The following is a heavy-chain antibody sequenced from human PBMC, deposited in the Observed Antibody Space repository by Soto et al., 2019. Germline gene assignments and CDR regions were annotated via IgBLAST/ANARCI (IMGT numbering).Heavy chain of an antibody. J-gene: IGHJ4*02. CDR3: ARHGPTWVAQVLYFDY. D-gene: IGHD7-27*01. CDR1: GGSITSSHYY. Sequence: QLQLQESGPRLVKPSETLSLTCTVSGGSITSSHYYWGWLRQPPGNGLEWIGTIYYSGTTSYNPSLKRRVTISADTSKNQFSRRLSSVTAADTAVYYCARHGPTWVAQVLYFDYWGQGALVTVSS. CDR2: IYYSGTT. V-gene: IGHV4-39*01.